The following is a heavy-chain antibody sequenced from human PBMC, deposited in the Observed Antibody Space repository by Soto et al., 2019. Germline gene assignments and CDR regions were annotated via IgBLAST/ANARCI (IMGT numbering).Heavy chain of an antibody. CDR2: IWYDGSNK. CDR1: GFTFSSYG. D-gene: IGHD5-12*01. J-gene: IGHJ4*02. CDR3: ARASGDGYNYFDY. Sequence: GGSLRLSCAASGFTFSSYGMHWVRQAPGKGLEWVAVIWYDGSNKYYADSVKGRFTISRDNSKNTLYLQMNSLRAEDTAVYYCARASGDGYNYFDYSGPGTLVTVSS. V-gene: IGHV3-33*01.